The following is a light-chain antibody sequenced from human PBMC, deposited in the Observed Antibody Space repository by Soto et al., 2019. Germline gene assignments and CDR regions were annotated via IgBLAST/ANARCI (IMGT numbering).Light chain of an antibody. J-gene: IGKJ4*01. Sequence: AIQLTQSPSSLSASVGDRVTITCRASQVINSFLAWYQQKPGKAPKLLIYAASSLQTGVPSRFSGSGSATDFTLTINSLQPEDFETYYCQQTDSYPSTFGGGTKVDI. CDR1: QVINSF. V-gene: IGKV1-13*02. CDR2: AAS. CDR3: QQTDSYPST.